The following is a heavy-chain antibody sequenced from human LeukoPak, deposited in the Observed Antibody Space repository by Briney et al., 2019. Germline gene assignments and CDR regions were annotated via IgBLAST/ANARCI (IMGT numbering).Heavy chain of an antibody. CDR3: ARGGSGSYYPFAY. CDR2: INPNSGGT. CDR1: GYTFTGYY. J-gene: IGHJ4*02. V-gene: IGHV1-2*02. Sequence: ASVKVSCKASGYTFTGYYMHWVRQAPGQGLEWMGWINPNSGGTNCAQKFQGRVTMTRDTSISTAYMELSRLRSDDTAVYYCARGGSGSYYPFAYWGQGTLVTVSS. D-gene: IGHD3-10*01.